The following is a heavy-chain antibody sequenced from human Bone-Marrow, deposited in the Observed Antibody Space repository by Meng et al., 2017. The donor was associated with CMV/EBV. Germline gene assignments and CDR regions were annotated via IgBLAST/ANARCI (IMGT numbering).Heavy chain of an antibody. CDR2: INPNSGGT. Sequence: ASVKVSCKASGYPFTGYYMHWVRQAPGQGLEWMGWINPNSGGTNYAQKFQGRVTMTRDTSISTAYMELSRLRSDDTAVYYCARVEKWELLNYYGMDVWGQGTTVTVSS. CDR1: GYPFTGYY. J-gene: IGHJ6*02. V-gene: IGHV1-2*02. D-gene: IGHD1-26*01. CDR3: ARVEKWELLNYYGMDV.